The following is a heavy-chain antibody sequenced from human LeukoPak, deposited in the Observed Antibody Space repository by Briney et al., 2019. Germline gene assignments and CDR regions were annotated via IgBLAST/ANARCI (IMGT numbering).Heavy chain of an antibody. V-gene: IGHV1-69*13. CDR3: ARVLTYYDSSGYYEESFDY. Sequence: SVKVSCKASGGTFSSYAISWVRQAPGQGLEWMGGIIPIFGTANYAQKFQGRVTITADESTSTAYMELSSLRSEDTAVYYCARVLTYYDSSGYYEESFDYWGRGTLVTVSS. CDR2: IIPIFGTA. J-gene: IGHJ4*02. D-gene: IGHD3-22*01. CDR1: GGTFSSYA.